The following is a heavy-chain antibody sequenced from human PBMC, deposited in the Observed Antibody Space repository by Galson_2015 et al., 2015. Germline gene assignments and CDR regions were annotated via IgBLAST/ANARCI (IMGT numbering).Heavy chain of an antibody. CDR3: ARARGSYFDY. V-gene: IGHV3-21*01. D-gene: IGHD1-26*01. Sequence: SLRLSCAASGFTFSSYSMNWVRQAPGKGLEWVSSISSSSSYIYYADSVKGRFTISRDNAKNSLYLQMNSLRAEDTAVYYCARARGSYFDYWGREPWSPSPQ. CDR1: GFTFSSYS. J-gene: IGHJ4*02. CDR2: ISSSSSYI.